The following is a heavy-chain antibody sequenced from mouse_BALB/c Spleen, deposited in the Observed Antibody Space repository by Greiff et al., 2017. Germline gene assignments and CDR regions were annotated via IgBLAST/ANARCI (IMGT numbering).Heavy chain of an antibody. CDR3: AREDGNYYFDY. CDR1: GYSITSDYA. V-gene: IGHV3-2*02. CDR2: ISYSGST. Sequence: EVQLVESGPGLVKPSQSLSLTCTVTGYSITSDYAWNWIRQFPGNKLEWMGYISYSGSTSYNPSLKSRISITRDTSKNQFFLQLNSVTTEDTATYYCAREDGNYYFDYWGQGTTLTVSS. D-gene: IGHD2-1*01. J-gene: IGHJ2*01.